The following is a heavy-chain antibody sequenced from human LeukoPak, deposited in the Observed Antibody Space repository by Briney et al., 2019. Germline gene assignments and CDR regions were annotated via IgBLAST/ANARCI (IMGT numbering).Heavy chain of an antibody. V-gene: IGHV1-8*01. CDR3: ARIDYGDYGEYYFGY. CDR2: MNPNSGNT. CDR1: GYTFTSYD. J-gene: IGHJ4*02. D-gene: IGHD4-17*01. Sequence: GASVKVSCKTSGYTFTSYDINWVRQATGQGLEWMGWMNPNSGNTGYAQKFQGRVTMTRNTSISTAYMELSSLRSEDTAVYYCARIDYGDYGEYYFGYWGQGTLVTVSS.